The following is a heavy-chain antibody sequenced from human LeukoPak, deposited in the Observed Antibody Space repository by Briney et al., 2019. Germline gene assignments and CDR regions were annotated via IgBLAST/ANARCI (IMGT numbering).Heavy chain of an antibody. CDR3: ARLTLSANDWCYDY. Sequence: GGSLRLSCAASGFTFSAYWMRWVRQAPGKGLEWVASIKEDGSEKYYVDFVKGRFTISRDNAKNSLYLQMNSLRAEDTAVYYCARLTLSANDWCYDYWGQGTLVTVSS. D-gene: IGHD5-12*01. J-gene: IGHJ4*02. CDR2: IKEDGSEK. V-gene: IGHV3-7*01. CDR1: GFTFSAYW.